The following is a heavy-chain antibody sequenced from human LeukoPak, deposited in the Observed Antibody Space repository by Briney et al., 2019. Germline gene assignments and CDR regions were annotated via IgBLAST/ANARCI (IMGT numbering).Heavy chain of an antibody. Sequence: GGSLRLSCAASGFTFSSYAMSWVRQAPGKGLEWVSVISGSGGSTYYADSVKGRFTISRDNSKNTQYLQMNSLRAEDTAVYYCAKWAAAKKEYYYYYYGMDVWGQGTTVTVSS. J-gene: IGHJ6*02. CDR3: AKWAAAKKEYYYYYYGMDV. CDR2: ISGSGGST. CDR1: GFTFSSYA. D-gene: IGHD6-13*01. V-gene: IGHV3-23*01.